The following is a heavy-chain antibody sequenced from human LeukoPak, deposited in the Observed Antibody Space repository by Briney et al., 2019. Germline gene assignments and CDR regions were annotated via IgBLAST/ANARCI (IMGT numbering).Heavy chain of an antibody. J-gene: IGHJ4*02. D-gene: IGHD1-1*01. V-gene: IGHV1-18*01. CDR1: GYTFTSYG. Sequence: ASVKVSCKASGYTFTSYGISWVRQAPGQGLEGMGWISAYNGNTNYAQKFQGRVTMTRDMSTSTVYMELSSLRSEDTAVFYCARRAQVERRHSQFDYWGQGTLVTVSS. CDR2: ISAYNGNT. CDR3: ARRAQVERRHSQFDY.